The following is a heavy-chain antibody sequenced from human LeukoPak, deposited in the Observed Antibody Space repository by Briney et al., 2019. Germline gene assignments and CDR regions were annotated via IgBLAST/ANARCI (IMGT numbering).Heavy chain of an antibody. D-gene: IGHD1-26*01. CDR1: GYTFTGYY. CDR3: ARESWSDSGSYSPSFDY. J-gene: IGHJ4*02. V-gene: IGHV1-2*06. CDR2: INPNSGGT. Sequence: ASVKVSCKASGYTFTGYYMHWVRQAPGQGLEWMGRINPNSGGTNYAQKFQGRVTITADESTSTAYMELSSLRSEDTAVYYCARESWSDSGSYSPSFDYWGQGTLVTVSS.